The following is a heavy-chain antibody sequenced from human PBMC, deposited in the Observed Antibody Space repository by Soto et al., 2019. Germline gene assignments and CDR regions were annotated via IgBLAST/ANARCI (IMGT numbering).Heavy chain of an antibody. Sequence: QVVQSGAEVKKPGSSVKVSCKASGGTFNRQAFSWVRQAPGQGLEWMGGFIPIFGTTDYSQKFQGRVTITADEATSTANMELSSLTSGDTAVYYWARVDSSMFGGGEWFDSWGQGTLVTVSS. CDR2: FIPIFGTT. D-gene: IGHD3-10*02. V-gene: IGHV1-69*12. CDR1: GGTFNRQA. J-gene: IGHJ5*01. CDR3: ARVDSSMFGGGEWFDS.